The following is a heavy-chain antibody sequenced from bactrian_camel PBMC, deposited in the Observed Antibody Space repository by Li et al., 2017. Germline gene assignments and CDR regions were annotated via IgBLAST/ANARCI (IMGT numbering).Heavy chain of an antibody. CDR2: MDGVGTI. V-gene: IGHV3S53*01. J-gene: IGHJ4*01. CDR3: TPGVY. CDR1: GYSYSSNC. Sequence: HVQLVESGGGSVQAGGSLRLSCAASGYSYSSNCMAWFRQAPGQEREWVATMDGVGTIIYVHPSVKGRFTISRDNAKNTVFLQLNSLKTEDTAKYYCTPGVYWGQGTQVTV. D-gene: IGHD5*01.